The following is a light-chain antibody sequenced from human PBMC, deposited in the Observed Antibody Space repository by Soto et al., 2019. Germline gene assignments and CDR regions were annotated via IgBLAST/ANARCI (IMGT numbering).Light chain of an antibody. V-gene: IGKV3-20*01. CDR3: HHYGSGADT. J-gene: IGKJ2*01. Sequence: ELLLTQSPGTLSLSPGERATLSCRASESVRYNSLSWYQHHPGQAPRLLIFGAYSRATGIPDRFTGTGSGSDYSLTISSLEPDDSALDFCHHYGSGADTFGQGTKLEIK. CDR2: GAY. CDR1: ESVRYNS.